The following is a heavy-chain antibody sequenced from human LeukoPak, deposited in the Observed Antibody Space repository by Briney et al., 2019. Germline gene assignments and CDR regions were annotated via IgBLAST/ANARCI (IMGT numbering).Heavy chain of an antibody. Sequence: GGSLRLSCAASRFTFSTFALIWVRQPPGKGLEWVSSIFPSGGEIHYADSVRGRFTISRDNSKSTLSLQMNSLRAEDTAIYYCATYRQVLLPFESWGQGTLVTVSS. CDR2: IFPSGGEI. V-gene: IGHV3-23*01. CDR1: RFTFSTFA. J-gene: IGHJ4*02. CDR3: ATYRQVLLPFES. D-gene: IGHD2-8*02.